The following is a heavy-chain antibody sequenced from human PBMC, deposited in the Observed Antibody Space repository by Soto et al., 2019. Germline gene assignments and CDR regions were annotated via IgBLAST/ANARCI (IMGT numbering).Heavy chain of an antibody. D-gene: IGHD1-26*01. CDR2: ISSSGVTI. J-gene: IGHJ4*02. CDR3: ARDLYSGSRVLGY. Sequence: PGGSLRLSCAASGFTFSTYEMNWVRQAPGKGLEWVSYISSSGVTIYHADSVKGRFTISRDNARNSLYLQMNSLRAEDTALYYCARDLYSGSRVLGYWGQGTLVTVSS. CDR1: GFTFSTYE. V-gene: IGHV3-48*03.